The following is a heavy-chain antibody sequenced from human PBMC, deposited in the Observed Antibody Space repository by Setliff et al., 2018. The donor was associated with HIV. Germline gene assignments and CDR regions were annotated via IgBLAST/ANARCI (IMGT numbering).Heavy chain of an antibody. CDR2: MSPKSGVT. V-gene: IGHV1-2*02. CDR1: GYTFTDDY. Sequence: GASVKVSCKASGYTFTDDYMHWVRQAPGQGLEWMGWMSPKSGVTNYAQKFQGRVTMTRDTSITTAYMDLRSRRSDDTAMYYCATTAAAESGRLGYWGQGTVVTVSS. J-gene: IGHJ4*01. CDR3: ATTAAAESGRLGY. D-gene: IGHD6-13*01.